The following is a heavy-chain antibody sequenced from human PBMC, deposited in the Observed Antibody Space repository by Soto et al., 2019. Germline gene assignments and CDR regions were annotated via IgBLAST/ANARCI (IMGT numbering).Heavy chain of an antibody. CDR2: IGVFNGKT. CDR1: GYTFTKYG. CDR3: SGARYCTSPSCYNHYYYGMDI. V-gene: IGHV1-18*04. D-gene: IGHD2-2*02. Sequence: QAQLVQSGGEVKKPGASVRVSCKASGYTFTKYGITWVRQAPGQGVEWMGWIGVFNGKTNYARKLQGRVIMTAHTFASTAYMELGSLRSDDTAVYYCSGARYCTSPSCYNHYYYGMDIWGQGTTVSVSS. J-gene: IGHJ6*02.